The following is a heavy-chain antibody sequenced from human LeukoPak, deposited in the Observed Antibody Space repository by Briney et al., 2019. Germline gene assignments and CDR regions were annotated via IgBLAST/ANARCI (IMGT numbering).Heavy chain of an antibody. J-gene: IGHJ4*02. D-gene: IGHD2-15*01. CDR3: ARGGGRLNYFDY. V-gene: IGHV3-30*03. Sequence: GRSLRLSCAASGFTFSSYGMHWVRQAPGKGLEWVAVISYDGSNKYYADSVKGRFTISRDNSKNTLYLQMNSLRAEDTAVYYCARGGGRLNYFDYWGQGTLVTVSS. CDR1: GFTFSSYG. CDR2: ISYDGSNK.